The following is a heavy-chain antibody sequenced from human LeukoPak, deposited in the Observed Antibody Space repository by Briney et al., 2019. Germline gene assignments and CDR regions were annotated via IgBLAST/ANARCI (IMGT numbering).Heavy chain of an antibody. CDR2: ISYDGSNK. J-gene: IGHJ4*02. V-gene: IGHV3-30*04. CDR3: ARDLFGYSGYDPPGY. D-gene: IGHD5-12*01. CDR1: GFTFSSYA. Sequence: PGRSLRLSCAASGFTFSSYAMHWVRQAPGKGLEWVAVISYDGSNKYYADSVKGRFTISRDNSKNTLYLQMNSLRAEDTAVYYCARDLFGYSGYDPPGYWGQGTLVTVSS.